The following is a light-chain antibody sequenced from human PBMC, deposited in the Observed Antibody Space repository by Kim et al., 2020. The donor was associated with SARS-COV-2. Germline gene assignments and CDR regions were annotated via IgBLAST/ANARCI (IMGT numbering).Light chain of an antibody. CDR3: MQALQTPYT. CDR2: LGS. J-gene: IGKJ2*01. Sequence: PAAISCRSSQSLLHSNGYNYLDWYLQKPGQSPQLLIYLGSNRASGVPDRFSGSGSGTDFTLKISRVEAEDVGVYYCMQALQTPYTFGQGTKLEI. V-gene: IGKV2-28*01. CDR1: QSLLHSNGYNY.